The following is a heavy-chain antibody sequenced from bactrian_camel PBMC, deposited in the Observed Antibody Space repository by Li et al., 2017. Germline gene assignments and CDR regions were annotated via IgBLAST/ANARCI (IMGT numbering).Heavy chain of an antibody. CDR2: IREDGTT. CDR1: GLAESRGCG. CDR3: AGSYHHDCFSGSRSDSFGH. Sequence: HVQLVESGGGSVQPGGSLRLSCVYSGLAESRGCGVAWYRQAPGKERELVSAIREDGTTIYADSVKGRFTISQDPAEKTLFLQMNNLKTEDTAMYYCAGSYHHDCFSGSRSDSFGHWGLGTQVTVS. D-gene: IGHD3*01. V-gene: IGHV3S57*01. J-gene: IGHJ6*01.